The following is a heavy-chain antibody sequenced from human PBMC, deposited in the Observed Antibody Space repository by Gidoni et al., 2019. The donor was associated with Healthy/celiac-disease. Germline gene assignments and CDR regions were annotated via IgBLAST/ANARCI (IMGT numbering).Heavy chain of an antibody. CDR2: ISGSGGST. J-gene: IGHJ4*02. D-gene: IGHD4-4*01. CDR1: GFPFGSSA. CDR3: AKNMDVDSNYTPHYFDY. Sequence: EVQLLESGGGLVQPGGSLRLSCAASGFPFGSSAMSWVRQAPGKGLEWVSAISGSGGSTYYADSVKCRFTISRDNSKNTLYLQMNSLRAEDTAVYYCAKNMDVDSNYTPHYFDYWGQGTLVTVSS. V-gene: IGHV3-23*01.